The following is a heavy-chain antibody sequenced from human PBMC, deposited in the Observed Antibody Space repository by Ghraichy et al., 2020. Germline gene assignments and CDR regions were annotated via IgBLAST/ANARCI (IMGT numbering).Heavy chain of an antibody. D-gene: IGHD4-23*01. J-gene: IGHJ6*02. Sequence: GGSLRLSCAASGFTFSTYAMSWVRQAPGKGLEWVSAISGGGDISYSADSVKGRFTISRDNSKHTLYLQMNSLRDEDTAVYYCARGSRVVRFYYYDGMDVWGQGTTVTVSS. CDR3: ARGSRVVRFYYYDGMDV. CDR1: GFTFSTYA. V-gene: IGHV3-23*01. CDR2: ISGGGDIS.